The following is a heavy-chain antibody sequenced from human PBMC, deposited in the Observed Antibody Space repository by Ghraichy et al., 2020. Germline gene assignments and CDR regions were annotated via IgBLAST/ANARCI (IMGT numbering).Heavy chain of an antibody. D-gene: IGHD6-19*01. CDR1: GDSITGYD. CDR2: FYTIGNT. J-gene: IGHJ4*02. CDR3: ARGLAEGIDF. Sequence: SETLSLTCTVAGDSITGYDWSWIRQSAEKGLEWIGRFYTIGNTRYKPSLKRRVIMSIDTSKKQFSLKLRSVTAADTAVYYCARGLAEGIDFWGQGTLVTVSS. V-gene: IGHV4-4*07.